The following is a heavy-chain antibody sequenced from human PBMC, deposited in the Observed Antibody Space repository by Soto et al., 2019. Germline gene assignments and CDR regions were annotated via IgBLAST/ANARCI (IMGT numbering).Heavy chain of an antibody. V-gene: IGHV1-8*01. J-gene: IGHJ6*02. CDR2: MNPNSGNT. Sequence: ASVKVSCKASGYTFTSYDINWVRQATGQGLEWMGWMNPNSGNTGYAQKFQGRVTMTRNTSISTAYMELSSLRSEDTAVYYCARTLLYCSSTSCYSHYGMDVWGQGTTVTSP. D-gene: IGHD2-2*01. CDR3: ARTLLYCSSTSCYSHYGMDV. CDR1: GYTFTSYD.